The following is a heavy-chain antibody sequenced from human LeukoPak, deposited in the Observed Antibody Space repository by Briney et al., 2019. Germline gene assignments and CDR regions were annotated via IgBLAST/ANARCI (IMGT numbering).Heavy chain of an antibody. D-gene: IGHD4-17*01. CDR2: IYYSGST. Sequence: SETLSLTCTVSGGSINSYYWGWIRQPPGKGLEWIGSIYYSGSTYYNPSLKSRVTISVDTSKNQFSLKLSSVTAADTAVYYCASIPHDYGDYGYYYYYYMDVWGKGTTVTVSS. CDR3: ASIPHDYGDYGYYYYYYMDV. CDR1: GGSINSYY. J-gene: IGHJ6*03. V-gene: IGHV4-39*07.